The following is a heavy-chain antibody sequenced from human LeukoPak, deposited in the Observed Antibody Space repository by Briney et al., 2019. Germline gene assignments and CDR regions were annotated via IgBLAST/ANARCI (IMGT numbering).Heavy chain of an antibody. Sequence: SQTLSLTCTVSGGSISSGGYYWSWIRQHPGKGLEWIGYIYYSGSTYYNPSLKSRVTISVDTSKNQFSLKLSSVTAADTAVYYCARDMAYYYDSSGYSRPFDYWGQGTLVTVSS. CDR3: ARDMAYYYDSSGYSRPFDY. V-gene: IGHV4-31*03. J-gene: IGHJ4*02. CDR2: IYYSGST. CDR1: GGSISSGGYY. D-gene: IGHD3-22*01.